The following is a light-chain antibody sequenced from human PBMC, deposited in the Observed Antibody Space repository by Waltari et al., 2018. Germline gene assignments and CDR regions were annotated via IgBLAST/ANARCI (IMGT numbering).Light chain of an antibody. V-gene: IGLV2-11*01. CDR2: DVS. CDR3: CSYAGRNTWI. J-gene: IGLJ2*01. Sequence: QSALTQPRSVSGSSGQPVTISCTGTSGDVGAYDYVSWYQQHPGRAPKLMVFDVSKRPSGVPDRFSGSKSDKTASLIISGLQADDEADYYCCSYAGRNTWIFGGGTKLTVL. CDR1: SGDVGAYDY.